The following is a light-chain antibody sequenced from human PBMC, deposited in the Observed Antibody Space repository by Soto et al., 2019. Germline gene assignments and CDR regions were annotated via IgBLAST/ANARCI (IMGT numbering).Light chain of an antibody. CDR3: QHYNNWPPWT. Sequence: DIVMTQSPATLSVSPGERATLSCRARQSISSNLAWYQQKPGQAPRLLIYRASTRATGIPARFSGSGSGTDFTLTISSLQSEDFAIYYCQHYNNWPPWTFGQGTKVEIK. V-gene: IGKV3-15*01. CDR1: QSISSN. J-gene: IGKJ1*01. CDR2: RAS.